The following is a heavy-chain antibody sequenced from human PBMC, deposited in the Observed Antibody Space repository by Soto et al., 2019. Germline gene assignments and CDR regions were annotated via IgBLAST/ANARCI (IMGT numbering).Heavy chain of an antibody. J-gene: IGHJ5*02. CDR3: ARSLILGYCSGGSCYEWNWFDP. V-gene: IGHV5-51*01. CDR2: IYPGDSDT. D-gene: IGHD2-15*01. Sequence: AGESLKISCKGSGYSFTSYWIGWVRQMPGKGLEWMGIIYPGDSDTRYSPSFQGQVTISADKSISTAYLQWSSLKASDTAMYYCARSLILGYCSGGSCYEWNWFDPWGQGTLVTVSS. CDR1: GYSFTSYW.